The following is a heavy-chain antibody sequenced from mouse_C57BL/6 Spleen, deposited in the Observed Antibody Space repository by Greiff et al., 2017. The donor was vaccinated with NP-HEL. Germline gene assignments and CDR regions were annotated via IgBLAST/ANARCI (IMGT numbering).Heavy chain of an antibody. CDR3: ARVGTFYYAMDY. CDR2: ISDGGSYT. Sequence: EVQRVESGGGLVKPGGSLKLSCAASGFTFSSYAMSWVRQTPEKRLEWVATISDGGSYTYYPDNVKGRFTISRDNAKNNLYLQMSHLKSEDTAMYYCARVGTFYYAMDYWGQGTSVTVSS. D-gene: IGHD3-1*01. CDR1: GFTFSSYA. V-gene: IGHV5-4*01. J-gene: IGHJ4*01.